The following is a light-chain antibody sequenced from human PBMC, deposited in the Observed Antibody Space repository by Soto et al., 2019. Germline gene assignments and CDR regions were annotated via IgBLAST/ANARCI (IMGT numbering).Light chain of an antibody. CDR3: TSYTSSSTRGV. CDR1: SSDVGGYNY. Sequence: QSALTQPASVSGSPGQSITNSCTGTSSDVGGYNYVSWYQQHTGKAPKLMIYDVSSRHSAVSNRFSGSKSGNTDSLTISGLQAEDEGDYYCTSYTSSSTRGVFGGGTKLTVL. J-gene: IGLJ2*01. CDR2: DVS. V-gene: IGLV2-14*03.